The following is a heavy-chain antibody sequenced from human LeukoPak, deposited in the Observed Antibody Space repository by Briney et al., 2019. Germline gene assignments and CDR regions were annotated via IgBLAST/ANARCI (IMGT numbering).Heavy chain of an antibody. CDR2: IYHSGST. CDR1: GYSISSGYY. V-gene: IGHV4-38-2*01. Sequence: PSETLSLSCAVSGYSISSGYYWGWIRQTPGKGLEWIGSIYHSGSTYYNPPLKSRVTISVDTSKNQFSLKLSSVTAADTAVYYCARVRQQLGHYFDYWGQGTLVTVSS. CDR3: ARVRQQLGHYFDY. J-gene: IGHJ4*02. D-gene: IGHD6-13*01.